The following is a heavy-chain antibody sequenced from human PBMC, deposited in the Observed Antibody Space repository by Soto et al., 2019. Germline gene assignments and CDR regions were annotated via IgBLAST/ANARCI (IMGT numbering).Heavy chain of an antibody. D-gene: IGHD6-25*01. J-gene: IGHJ4*02. CDR2: IYYSGSN. CDR1: GGSISSGGYY. V-gene: IGHV4-31*03. CDR3: ARDPQRGKEPAGLDY. Sequence: QVQLQESGPGLVKPSQTLSLTCTVSGGSISSGGYYWSWIRQHPGKGLEWIGYIYYSGSNYYNPSLKIRVTISVDTSKKQFSLKLSSVTAADTAVYYCARDPQRGKEPAGLDYWGQGTLVTVSS.